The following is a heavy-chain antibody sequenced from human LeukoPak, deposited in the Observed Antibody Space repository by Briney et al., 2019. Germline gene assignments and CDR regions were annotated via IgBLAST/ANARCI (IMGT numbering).Heavy chain of an antibody. CDR2: IYYSGST. CDR3: ARARYSYGPWYFDY. CDR1: GGSISSYY. D-gene: IGHD5-18*01. J-gene: IGHJ4*02. V-gene: IGHV4-59*01. Sequence: SETLSLTCTVSGGSISSYYWSWIRQPPGKGLEWIGYIYYSGSTNYNPSLKSRVTISVDTSKNQFSLKLSSVTAADTAVYYCARARYSYGPWYFDYWGQGTLVTVSS.